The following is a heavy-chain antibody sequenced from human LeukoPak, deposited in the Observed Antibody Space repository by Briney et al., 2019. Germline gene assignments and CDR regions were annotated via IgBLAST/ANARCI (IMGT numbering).Heavy chain of an antibody. Sequence: SETLSLTCAAYGGSFSGYYWSWIRQPPGKGLEWIGEINHSGSTNYNPSLKSRVTISVDTSKNQFSLKLSSVTAADTAVYYCARGLTYYYDSSGYLRENWFDPWGQGTLVTVSS. CDR2: INHSGST. CDR1: GGSFSGYY. V-gene: IGHV4-34*01. D-gene: IGHD3-22*01. J-gene: IGHJ5*02. CDR3: ARGLTYYYDSSGYLRENWFDP.